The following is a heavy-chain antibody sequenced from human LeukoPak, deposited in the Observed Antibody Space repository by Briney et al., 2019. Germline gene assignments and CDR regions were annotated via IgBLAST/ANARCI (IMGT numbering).Heavy chain of an antibody. V-gene: IGHV1-69*06. CDR2: IIPIFGTA. CDR1: GGTFSTYA. CDR3: ARELGRFCSGTSCPRGAFDI. D-gene: IGHD2-2*01. Sequence: GASVKVSCKASGGTFSTYAISWVRQAPGQGLEWMGGIIPIFGTANYAQKFQGRVTITADTSTITAYMELSSLRSEDTAVYYCARELGRFCSGTSCPRGAFDIWGQGTMVTVSS. J-gene: IGHJ3*02.